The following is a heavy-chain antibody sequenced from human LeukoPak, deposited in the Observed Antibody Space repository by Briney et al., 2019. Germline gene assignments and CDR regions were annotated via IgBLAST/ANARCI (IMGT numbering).Heavy chain of an antibody. V-gene: IGHV4-61*02. D-gene: IGHD6-19*01. Sequence: SETLSLTCTVSGGSISSGSYYWSWIRQPAGKGLEWIGRIYTSGSTNYNPSLKSRVTISVDTSKNQFSLKLSSVTAADTAVYYCARTGYSSGWYSNDAFDIWGQGTMVTVSS. CDR1: GGSISSGSYY. CDR2: IYTSGST. J-gene: IGHJ3*02. CDR3: ARTGYSSGWYSNDAFDI.